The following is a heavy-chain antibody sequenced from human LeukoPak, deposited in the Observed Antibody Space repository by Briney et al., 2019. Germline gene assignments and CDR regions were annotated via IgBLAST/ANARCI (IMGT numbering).Heavy chain of an antibody. Sequence: SVKVSCKASGGTFSSYAISWVRQAPGQGLEWMGGIIPIFGTANYAQKFQGRVTITTDESTSTAYMELSSLRSEDTAVYYCASTYYDFWSGYYYYYYYYMDVWGKGTTVTVSS. CDR3: ASTYYDFWSGYYYYYYYYMDV. CDR2: IIPIFGTA. D-gene: IGHD3-3*01. CDR1: GGTFSSYA. V-gene: IGHV1-69*05. J-gene: IGHJ6*03.